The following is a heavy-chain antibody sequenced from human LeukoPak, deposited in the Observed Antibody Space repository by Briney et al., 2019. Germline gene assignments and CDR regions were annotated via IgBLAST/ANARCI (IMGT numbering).Heavy chain of an antibody. J-gene: IGHJ3*02. CDR1: GGSISSGGYS. V-gene: IGHV4-30-2*01. CDR3: ATGVEVPFDI. Sequence: PSETLSLTCAVSGGSISSGGYSWSWIRQPPGKGLEWIGYIYHSGSTYYNPSLKSRVTISVDRSKNHFSLKLSSVTAADTAVYYCATGVEVPFDIWGQGTTVTVSS. CDR2: IYHSGST.